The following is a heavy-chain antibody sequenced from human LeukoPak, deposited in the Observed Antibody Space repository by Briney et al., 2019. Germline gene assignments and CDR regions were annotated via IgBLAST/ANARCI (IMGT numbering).Heavy chain of an antibody. V-gene: IGHV3-30*04. CDR3: ARDLGSYFDY. Sequence: PGGSLRLSCAASGFTFSSYAMHWVRQAPGKGLEWVAVISYDGSNKYYADSVKGRFTISRDNSKNTLYLQTNSLRAEDTAVYYCARDLGSYFDYWGQGTLVTVSS. D-gene: IGHD3-16*01. CDR2: ISYDGSNK. CDR1: GFTFSSYA. J-gene: IGHJ4*02.